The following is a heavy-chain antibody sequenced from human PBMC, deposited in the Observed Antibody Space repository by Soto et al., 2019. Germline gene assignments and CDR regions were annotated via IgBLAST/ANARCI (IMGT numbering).Heavy chain of an antibody. J-gene: IGHJ4*02. CDR3: ARDFGSGSSYHKGVVFHY. D-gene: IGHD3-10*01. CDR1: GFTFSYYY. V-gene: IGHV3-11*01. Sequence: GGSLRLSCAASGFTFSYYYMSWVRQAPGKGLEWIAYITSSGVARKYADSVKGRFTISRDNTDNSVFLQMNNLRAEDTAVYYCARDFGSGSSYHKGVVFHYWGQGTLVTVSS. CDR2: ITSSGVAR.